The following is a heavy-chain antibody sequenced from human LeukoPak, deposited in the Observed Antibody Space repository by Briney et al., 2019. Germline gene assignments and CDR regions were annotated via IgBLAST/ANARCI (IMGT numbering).Heavy chain of an antibody. J-gene: IGHJ6*02. D-gene: IGHD3-3*01. CDR2: ISYDGTKE. Sequence: GGSLRLSCAASGFTFSSYSMNWVRQAPGKGLEWVAVISYDGTKEHYADSVKGRLTISRDNSKNTLYLQTNSLRAEDTAVYHCAKEGKDYDFWSGYGSMDVWGQGTTVTVSS. CDR3: AKEGKDYDFWSGYGSMDV. V-gene: IGHV3-30*18. CDR1: GFTFSSYS.